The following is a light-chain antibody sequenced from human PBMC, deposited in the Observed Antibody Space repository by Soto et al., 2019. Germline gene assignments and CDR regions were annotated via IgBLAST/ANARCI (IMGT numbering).Light chain of an antibody. Sequence: DIQMTQSPTSLSASVGDRVTITCRASQGIRNFVAWYQQKPGKAPKLLIYAASTLQSGVPSRFSGSVSGTDFTLTIICLQPEDVATYSCQKYSSVPVFGPGTKVEIK. CDR1: QGIRNF. V-gene: IGKV1-27*01. CDR2: AAS. CDR3: QKYSSVPV. J-gene: IGKJ3*01.